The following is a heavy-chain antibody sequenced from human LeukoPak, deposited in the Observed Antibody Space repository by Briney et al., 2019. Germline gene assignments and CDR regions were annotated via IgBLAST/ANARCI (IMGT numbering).Heavy chain of an antibody. CDR3: AKRLIVVVPATNTNWFDP. J-gene: IGHJ5*02. V-gene: IGHV3-23*01. D-gene: IGHD2-2*01. CDR1: GFTFSSYG. Sequence: GGSLRLSCAASGFTFSSYGMSWVRQAPGKGLEWVSAISGSGGSTYYADSVKGRFTISRDNSKNTLYLQMNSLRAEDTAVYYCAKRLIVVVPATNTNWFDPWGQGTLVTVSS. CDR2: ISGSGGST.